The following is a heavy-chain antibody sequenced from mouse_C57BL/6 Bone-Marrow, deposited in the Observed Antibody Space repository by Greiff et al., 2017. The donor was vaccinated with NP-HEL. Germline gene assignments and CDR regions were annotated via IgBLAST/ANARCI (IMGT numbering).Heavy chain of an antibody. CDR3: ARILDGYYPDYYAMDY. J-gene: IGHJ4*01. V-gene: IGHV2-6*03. Sequence: QVQLKESGPGLVAPSQSLSITCTVSGFSLTSYGVHWVRQPPGKGLEWLVVIWSDGSTTYNSALKSRLSISKDNSKSQVFLKMNSLQTDDTAMYYCARILDGYYPDYYAMDYWGQGTSVTVSS. CDR1: GFSLTSYG. CDR2: IWSDGST. D-gene: IGHD2-3*01.